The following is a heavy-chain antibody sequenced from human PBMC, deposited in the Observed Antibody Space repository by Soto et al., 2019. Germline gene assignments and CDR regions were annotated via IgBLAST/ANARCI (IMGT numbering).Heavy chain of an antibody. D-gene: IGHD3-3*01. Sequence: GGSLRLSCGASGFTFRNYVMSWVRQAPGMGLEWVSAITGGADNTYLADSVKGRFSISRDNSKNTLYLQMSSLRADDTAVYFCAKGSGSSRPYYFDYWGQGTPVTVSS. V-gene: IGHV3-23*01. CDR3: AKGSGSSRPYYFDY. CDR2: ITGGADNT. CDR1: GFTFRNYV. J-gene: IGHJ4*02.